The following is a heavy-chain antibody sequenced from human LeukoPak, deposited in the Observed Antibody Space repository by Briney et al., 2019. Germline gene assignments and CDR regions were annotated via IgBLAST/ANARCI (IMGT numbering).Heavy chain of an antibody. D-gene: IGHD2-15*01. CDR3: ARWSHKGWQLRGAFDI. CDR2: ISSSSSTI. CDR1: GFTFSSYS. V-gene: IGHV3-48*01. J-gene: IGHJ3*02. Sequence: GGSLRLSCAASGFTFSSYSMNWVRQAPGKGLEWVSYISSSSSTIYYADSVKGRFTISRDNAKNSLYLQMNSLRAEDTAVYYCARWSHKGWQLRGAFDIWGQGTMVTVSS.